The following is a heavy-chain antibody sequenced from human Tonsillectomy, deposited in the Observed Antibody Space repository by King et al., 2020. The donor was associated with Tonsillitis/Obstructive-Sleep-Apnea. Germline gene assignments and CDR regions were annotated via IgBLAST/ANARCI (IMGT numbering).Heavy chain of an antibody. D-gene: IGHD3-3*01. Sequence: EVQLVESGGVVVQPGGSLRLSCAASGFTFDDYTMHWVRQAPGKGLEWVSLISWDGGSTYYADSVKGRFTISRDNSTNSLYLQMNSLRTEDTALYYCAKARFLEWFPFDYWGQGTLVTVSS. J-gene: IGHJ4*02. CDR1: GFTFDDYT. V-gene: IGHV3-43*01. CDR2: ISWDGGST. CDR3: AKARFLEWFPFDY.